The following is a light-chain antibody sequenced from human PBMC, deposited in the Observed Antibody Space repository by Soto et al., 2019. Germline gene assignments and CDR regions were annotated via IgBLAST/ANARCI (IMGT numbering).Light chain of an antibody. V-gene: IGKV3-15*01. CDR3: QQYDNWPRT. CDR1: QSVSSS. J-gene: IGKJ1*01. Sequence: EIVMTQSPSTLSVSPGERVTLSCRASQSVSSSLAWYQQKPGQAPRLLFYGSSTKATGIPARFSGSGSGTEFTLTISSLQSEDFAVYYCQQYDNWPRTFGQGTKVDIK. CDR2: GSS.